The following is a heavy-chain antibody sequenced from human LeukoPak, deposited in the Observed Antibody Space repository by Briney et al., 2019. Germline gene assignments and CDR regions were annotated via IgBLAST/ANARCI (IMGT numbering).Heavy chain of an antibody. D-gene: IGHD3-3*01. J-gene: IGHJ4*02. CDR1: GFTFNNYA. CDR3: AREGSYDFWSGYYTLAY. CDR2: ISGSGGTT. V-gene: IGHV3-23*01. Sequence: GGSLRLSCAASGFTFNNYAMNWVRQAPGKGLEWVSVISGSGGTTYYADSVKGRFTISRDNSKNTLYLQMNSLRAEDTAVYYCAREGSYDFWSGYYTLAYWGQGTLVTVSS.